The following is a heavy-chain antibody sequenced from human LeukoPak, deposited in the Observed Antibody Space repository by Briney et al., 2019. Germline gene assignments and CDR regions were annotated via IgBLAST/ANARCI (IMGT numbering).Heavy chain of an antibody. CDR2: IYYSGST. V-gene: IGHV4-31*03. D-gene: IGHD3-16*02. CDR1: GGSISSGGYY. CDR3: ARVRDDYVWGSYRSGAYYFDY. Sequence: PSQTLSLTCTVSGGSISSGGYYWSWIRQHPGKGLEWIGYIYYSGSTYYNPSLKSRVTISVDTSKNQFSLKLSSVTAADTAVYYGARVRDDYVWGSYRSGAYYFDYWGQGTLVTVSS. J-gene: IGHJ4*02.